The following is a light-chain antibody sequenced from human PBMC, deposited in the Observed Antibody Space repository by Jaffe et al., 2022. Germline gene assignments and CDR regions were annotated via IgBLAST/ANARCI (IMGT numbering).Light chain of an antibody. V-gene: IGKV1-5*03. Sequence: DIQMTQSPSTLSASVGDRVTITCRVSQFIHNNRLAWHQQKPGQAPNLLIYKASILQSGVPSRFSGSGSGTEFTLTISSLQPDDVGIYYCQQNYNYPLTFGGGTKVEI. CDR2: KAS. CDR1: QFIHNNR. CDR3: QQNYNYPLT. J-gene: IGKJ4*01.